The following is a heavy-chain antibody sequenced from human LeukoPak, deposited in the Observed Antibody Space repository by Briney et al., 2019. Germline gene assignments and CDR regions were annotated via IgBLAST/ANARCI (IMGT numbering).Heavy chain of an antibody. CDR3: ARQYYDSTGYYYFDY. CDR2: MYYSGST. J-gene: IGHJ4*02. CDR1: GDFITGSTYY. V-gene: IGHV4-39*01. Sequence: TSETLSLTCTVSGDFITGSTYYWGWIRQPPGKGLEWIGSMYYSGSTYSNPSLRSRVTMSADTSKNQFSLNLKSVTAADTAVYYCARQYYDSTGYYYFDYWGQATLVTVSS. D-gene: IGHD3-22*01.